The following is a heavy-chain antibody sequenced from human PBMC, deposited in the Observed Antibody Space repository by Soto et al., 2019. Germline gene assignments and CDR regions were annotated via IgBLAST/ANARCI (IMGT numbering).Heavy chain of an antibody. J-gene: IGHJ5*02. CDR3: ASFSGIAADGDWFDP. Sequence: SETLSLTCAVYGGSFSGYYWSWIRQPPGKGLEWIGEINHSGSTNYNPSLKSRVTISVDTSKNQFSLRLSSVTAADTAVYYCASFSGIAADGDWFDPWGKGTLVTVSS. CDR1: GGSFSGYY. V-gene: IGHV4-34*01. CDR2: INHSGST. D-gene: IGHD6-13*01.